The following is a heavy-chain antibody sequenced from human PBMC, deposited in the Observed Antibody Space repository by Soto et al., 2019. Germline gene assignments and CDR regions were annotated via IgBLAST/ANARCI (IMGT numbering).Heavy chain of an antibody. CDR2: ITDTGGDA. Sequence: PGGSLSLSCVASGLTFGSRAMSWVRQAPGEGLQWVSTITDTGGDAKYADSVRSRFVISRDNSKKTLYLQMTSLTAEDSAMYYCARGSTDSYPGSRIFDFWGRGTLVTVSS. CDR1: GLTFGSRA. CDR3: ARGSTDSYPGSRIFDF. J-gene: IGHJ4*02. D-gene: IGHD3-10*01. V-gene: IGHV3-23*01.